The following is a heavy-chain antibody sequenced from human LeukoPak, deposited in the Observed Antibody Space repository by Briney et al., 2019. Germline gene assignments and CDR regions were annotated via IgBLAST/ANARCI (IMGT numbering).Heavy chain of an antibody. CDR2: ISSSSDTI. CDR3: AVYCSSSDCYDSGSKRYFDL. D-gene: IGHD2-2*01. CDR1: GFTFSSYS. V-gene: IGHV3-48*01. Sequence: GGSLRLSCAASGFTFSSYSMNWVRQAPGKGLEWISYISSSSDTIYYAGSVKGRFTISRDNAKNSLFLQMSSLRAEDTAVYYCAVYCSSSDCYDSGSKRYFDLWGQGTLVTVSS. J-gene: IGHJ4*02.